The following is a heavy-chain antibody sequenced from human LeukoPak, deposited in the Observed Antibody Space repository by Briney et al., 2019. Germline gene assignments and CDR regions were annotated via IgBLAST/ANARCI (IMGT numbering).Heavy chain of an antibody. D-gene: IGHD3-22*01. CDR3: ARVTTDYYDSSGYYDNWFDP. V-gene: IGHV1-18*01. CDR1: GYTFTSYG. Sequence: ASVKVSCKASGYTFTSYGISWVRQAPGQGLEWMGWISAYNGNTNYAQKLQGRVTMTRNTSISTAYMELSSLRSEDTAVYYCARVTTDYYDSSGYYDNWFDPWGQGTLVTVSS. J-gene: IGHJ5*02. CDR2: ISAYNGNT.